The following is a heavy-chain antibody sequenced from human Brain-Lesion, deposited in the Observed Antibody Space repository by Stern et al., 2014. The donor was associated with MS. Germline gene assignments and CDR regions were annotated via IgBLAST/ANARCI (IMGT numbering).Heavy chain of an antibody. CDR2: IYYSGST. Sequence: QVQLVESGPGLVKPSETLSLICTVSGGSISSSSDYWGWIRQPPGKGLEWIGNIYYSGSTYYNPSLKSRVTISVETPQNHFSLNLPSVPAADTAVYYCARHLFGGMYYNWFDPWGQGTLVTVSS. V-gene: IGHV4-39*01. CDR3: ARHLFGGMYYNWFDP. CDR1: GGSISSSSDY. J-gene: IGHJ5*02. D-gene: IGHD3-10*01.